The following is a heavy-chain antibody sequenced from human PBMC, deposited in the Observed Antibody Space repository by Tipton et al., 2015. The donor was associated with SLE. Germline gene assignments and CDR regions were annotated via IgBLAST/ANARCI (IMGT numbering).Heavy chain of an antibody. CDR3: GRAIGVHYFHV. J-gene: IGHJ4*02. CDR1: GASISNYY. Sequence: TLSLTCTVSGASISNYYWGWIRQPPGEGLELIGNINYSGTTYYNPSLKTRVTISVDASKTQFSLRLTSVTAADTAVYYCGRAIGVHYFHVWGQGTLVTVSS. CDR2: INYSGTT. D-gene: IGHD2-21*01. V-gene: IGHV4-39*07.